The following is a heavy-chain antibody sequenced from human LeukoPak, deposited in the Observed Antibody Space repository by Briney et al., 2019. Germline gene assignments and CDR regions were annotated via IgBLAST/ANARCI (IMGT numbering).Heavy chain of an antibody. CDR2: ISSSSSYI. Sequence: GGSLRLSCAASGFTFSSYSMNWVRQAPGKGLEWVSSISSSSSYIYYADSVKGRFTISRDNAKNSLYLQMNSLRAEDAAVYYCARDKGYCSGGSCYWDYWGQGTLVTVSS. J-gene: IGHJ4*02. V-gene: IGHV3-21*01. D-gene: IGHD2-15*01. CDR3: ARDKGYCSGGSCYWDY. CDR1: GFTFSSYS.